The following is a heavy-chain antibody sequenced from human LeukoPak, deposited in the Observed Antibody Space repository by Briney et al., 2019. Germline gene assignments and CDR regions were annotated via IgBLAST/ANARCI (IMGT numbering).Heavy chain of an antibody. Sequence: GGSLRLSCAASGFTFSSYAMTWVRQAPGKGLEWVSGIGGSSGKVFYADSVKGRFTISRDNAKNSLTLQMNSLRAEDTAVYFCGRWAEGFDFWGQGTLVTVSS. CDR1: GFTFSSYA. CDR2: IGGSSGKV. J-gene: IGHJ4*02. D-gene: IGHD1-14*01. V-gene: IGHV3-23*01. CDR3: GRWAEGFDF.